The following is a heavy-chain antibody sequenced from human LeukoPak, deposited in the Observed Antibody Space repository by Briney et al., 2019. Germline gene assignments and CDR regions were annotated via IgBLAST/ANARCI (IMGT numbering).Heavy chain of an antibody. CDR3: ARVDYGDGYFDY. J-gene: IGHJ4*02. D-gene: IGHD4-17*01. V-gene: IGHV1-18*04. CDR1: GYTFTSYY. CDR2: ISAYNGNT. Sequence: ASVKVSRKASGYTFTSYYMHWVRQAPGQGLEWMGWISAYNGNTNYAQKLQGRVTMTTDTSTSTAYMELRSLRSDDTAVYYCARVDYGDGYFDYWGQGTLVTVSS.